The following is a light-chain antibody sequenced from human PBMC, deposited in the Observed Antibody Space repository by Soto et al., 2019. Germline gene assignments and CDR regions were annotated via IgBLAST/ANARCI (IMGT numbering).Light chain of an antibody. CDR2: DAS. V-gene: IGKV3D-20*01. J-gene: IGKJ5*01. Sequence: EIVLTQSPATLSLSPGERATLSCRASQSVSSSYLDWYQQKPGLAPRLLIYDASSRATGIPDRFSGSGYGTDLTITISRMENEDFEVYYCQQYGSYSITFGHGTRLEIK. CDR1: QSVSSSY. CDR3: QQYGSYSIT.